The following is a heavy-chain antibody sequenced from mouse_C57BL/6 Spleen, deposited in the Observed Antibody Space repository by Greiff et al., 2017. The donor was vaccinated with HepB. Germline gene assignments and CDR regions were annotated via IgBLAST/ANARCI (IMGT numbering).Heavy chain of an antibody. V-gene: IGHV1-50*01. J-gene: IGHJ1*03. Sequence: QVQLKQPGAELVKPGASVKLSCKASGYTFTSYWMQWVKQRPGQGLEWIGEIDPSDSYTNYNQKFKGKATLTVDTSSSTAYMQLSSLTSEDSAVYYCARSHYCSSYGLYFDVWGTGTTVTVSS. CDR2: IDPSDSYT. CDR3: ARSHYCSSYGLYFDV. CDR1: GYTFTSYW. D-gene: IGHD1-1*01.